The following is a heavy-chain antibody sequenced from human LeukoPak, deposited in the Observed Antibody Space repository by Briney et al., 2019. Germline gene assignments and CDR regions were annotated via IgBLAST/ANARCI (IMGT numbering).Heavy chain of an antibody. J-gene: IGHJ4*02. D-gene: IGHD3-16*02. Sequence: ASVKVSCKASGYTFTSYAMHWVRQAPGQRLEWMGWINAGNGNTKYSQEFQGRVTITRDTSASTAYMELSSLRSEDMAVYYCARGLQGSYRYGFDYWGQGTLVTVSS. CDR1: GYTFTSYA. CDR2: INAGNGNT. V-gene: IGHV1-3*03. CDR3: ARGLQGSYRYGFDY.